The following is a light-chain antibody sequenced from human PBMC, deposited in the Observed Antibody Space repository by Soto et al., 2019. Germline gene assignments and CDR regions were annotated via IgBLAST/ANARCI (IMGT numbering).Light chain of an antibody. Sequence: IQMTHSPSSLSASVGDRVTITCXASQSISSYLNWYQQKPGKAPKLLIYAASSLQSGVPSRFSGSGSGTDFTLTISSLQPEDFATYYCQQSYSTPITFGQGTRLEIK. V-gene: IGKV1-39*01. CDR1: QSISSY. J-gene: IGKJ5*01. CDR3: QQSYSTPIT. CDR2: AAS.